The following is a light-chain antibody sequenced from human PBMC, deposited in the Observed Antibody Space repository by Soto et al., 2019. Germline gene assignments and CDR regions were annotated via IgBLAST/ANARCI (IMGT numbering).Light chain of an antibody. CDR3: SSYSRNSTPVV. CDR1: SADIGDSDY. V-gene: IGLV2-14*01. CDR2: EVT. J-gene: IGLJ2*01. Sequence: QSALTQPASVSGSPGQSITISCTGTSADIGDSDYVSWYQQHPDKAPKLLISEVTNRPSGVSNRFSGSKSGNMASLTISGLQAEDEADYYCSSYSRNSTPVVFGGGTKLTVL.